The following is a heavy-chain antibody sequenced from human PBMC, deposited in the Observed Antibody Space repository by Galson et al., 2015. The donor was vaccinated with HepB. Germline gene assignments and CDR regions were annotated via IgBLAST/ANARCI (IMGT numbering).Heavy chain of an antibody. CDR3: AQGKFFDY. V-gene: IGHV3-23*01. Sequence: SLRLSCAASGFTFSSNAMIWVRQAPGKGLEWVSFISGSGGSTYYADSVKGRFTISRDNSKNTLYLQMNSLRAEDTAVYYCAQGKFFDYWGQGTLVTVSS. CDR1: GFTFSSNA. CDR2: ISGSGGST. J-gene: IGHJ4*02. D-gene: IGHD3-10*01.